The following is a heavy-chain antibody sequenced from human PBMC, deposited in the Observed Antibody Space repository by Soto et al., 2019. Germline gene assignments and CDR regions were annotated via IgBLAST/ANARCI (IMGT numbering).Heavy chain of an antibody. Sequence: QLQLQESGPGLVKPSETLSLTCTVSGGSISSSSYYWGWIRQPPGKGLEWIGSIYYSGSTYYNPSLKSRITISVDTSKNQFSLKLSSVTAADTAVYYCASHPYYDFWSTPPAYWGQGTLVTVSA. CDR1: GGSISSSSYY. J-gene: IGHJ4*02. CDR3: ASHPYYDFWSTPPAY. CDR2: IYYSGST. D-gene: IGHD3-3*01. V-gene: IGHV4-39*01.